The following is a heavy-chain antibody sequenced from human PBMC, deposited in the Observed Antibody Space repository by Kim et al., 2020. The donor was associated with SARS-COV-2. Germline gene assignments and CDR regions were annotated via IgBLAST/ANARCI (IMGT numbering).Heavy chain of an antibody. CDR1: GYTFTSYA. V-gene: IGHV1-3*01. CDR2: INAGNGNT. CDR3: ARDLVVAANYYYYYGMDV. J-gene: IGHJ6*01. Sequence: ASVKVSCKAFGYTFTSYAMHWVRQAPGQRLEWMGWINAGNGNTKYSQQFQGRVTTTWDTSASTAYMELSSLRSEDTAVYYCARDLVVAANYYYYYGMDVW. D-gene: IGHD2-15*01.